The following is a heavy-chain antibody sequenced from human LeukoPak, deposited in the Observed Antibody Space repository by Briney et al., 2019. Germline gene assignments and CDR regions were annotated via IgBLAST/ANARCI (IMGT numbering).Heavy chain of an antibody. Sequence: GGSLRLSCAASGFTFSSYALHWVRQAPGKGLEWVAVITYDGTNKYHGDSVKGRFTIARDNSKNTLYLQMNSLRAEDTAVYYCARDSTYYYDSGSSGPHYFDYWGQGTLVTVSS. D-gene: IGHD3-10*01. CDR1: GFTFSSYA. CDR3: ARDSTYYYDSGSSGPHYFDY. CDR2: ITYDGTNK. J-gene: IGHJ4*02. V-gene: IGHV3-30*01.